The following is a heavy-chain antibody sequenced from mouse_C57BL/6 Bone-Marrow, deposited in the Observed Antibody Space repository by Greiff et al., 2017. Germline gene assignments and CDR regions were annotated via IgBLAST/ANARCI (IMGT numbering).Heavy chain of an antibody. V-gene: IGHV5-4*03. Sequence: EVKVVESGGGLVKPGGSLKLSCAASGFTFSSYAMSWVRQTPEKRLEWVATISDGGSYTYYPDNVKGRFTISRDNAKNNLYLQMSHLKAADTAMYYCARIYYGNPYYYAMDYWGQGTSVTVAS. J-gene: IGHJ4*01. D-gene: IGHD2-1*01. CDR1: GFTFSSYA. CDR2: ISDGGSYT. CDR3: ARIYYGNPYYYAMDY.